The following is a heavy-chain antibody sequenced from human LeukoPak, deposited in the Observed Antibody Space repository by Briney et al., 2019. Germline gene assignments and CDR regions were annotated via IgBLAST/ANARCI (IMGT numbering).Heavy chain of an antibody. CDR3: ARVQSIPSTYGWYYFDY. V-gene: IGHV3-48*01. Sequence: GGSLRLSCAASGFTFSSYSMNWVRQAPGKGLEWVSYISSSSSTIYYADSVKGRFTISRDNAKNSLYLQMNSLRAEDTAVYYCARVQSIPSTYGWYYFDYWGQGTLVTVSS. CDR1: GFTFSSYS. J-gene: IGHJ4*02. CDR2: ISSSSSTI. D-gene: IGHD6-19*01.